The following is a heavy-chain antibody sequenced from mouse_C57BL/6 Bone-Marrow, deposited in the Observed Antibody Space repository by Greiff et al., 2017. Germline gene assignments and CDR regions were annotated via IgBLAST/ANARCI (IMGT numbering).Heavy chain of an antibody. V-gene: IGHV1-85*01. CDR1: GYTFTSYD. Sequence: QVQLKESGPELVKPGASVKLSCKASGYTFTSYDINWVKQRPGQGLEWIGWIYPRDGSTKYNEKFKGQATLTVDPSSSTAYMELHSLTSEDSAVYFCARLEFDGSSGDWYFDVWGTGTTVTVSS. D-gene: IGHD1-1*01. CDR2: IYPRDGST. J-gene: IGHJ1*03. CDR3: ARLEFDGSSGDWYFDV.